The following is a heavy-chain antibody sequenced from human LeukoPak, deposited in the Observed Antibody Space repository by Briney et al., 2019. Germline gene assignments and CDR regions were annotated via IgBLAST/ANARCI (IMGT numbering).Heavy chain of an antibody. J-gene: IGHJ6*03. Sequence: PSETLSLTCTVSGGSISSYYWSWIRQPAGKGLEWIGRIDTSGNTNYNPSLKSRVTISVDTSKNQFSLKLSSVTAADTAVYYCARDTRSSHDYYYYYMDVWGKGTTVTVSS. D-gene: IGHD6-6*01. V-gene: IGHV4-4*07. CDR1: GGSISSYY. CDR2: IDTSGNT. CDR3: ARDTRSSHDYYYYYMDV.